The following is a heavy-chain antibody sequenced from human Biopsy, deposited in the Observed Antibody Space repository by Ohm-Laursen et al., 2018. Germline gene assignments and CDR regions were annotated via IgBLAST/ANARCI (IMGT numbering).Heavy chain of an antibody. V-gene: IGHV4-39*01. CDR3: ARDYDTSGYYYVS. Sequence: TLSLTCTVSGGSISNNNYYWGWIRQPPGTGLEWIGSIFYRGSTHYKPSLKSRVNISVDTSKNQFSLKLNSVTAADTAVYYCARDYDTSGYYYVSWGQGTLVTVSS. CDR1: GGSISNNNYY. J-gene: IGHJ5*02. D-gene: IGHD3-22*01. CDR2: IFYRGST.